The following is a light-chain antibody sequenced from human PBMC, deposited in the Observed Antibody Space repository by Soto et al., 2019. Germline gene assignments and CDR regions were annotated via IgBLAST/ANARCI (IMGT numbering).Light chain of an antibody. CDR3: QQLNSYPGT. J-gene: IGKJ1*01. Sequence: DIQLTLSPSFLSASVGDRVTITCRASQGISSYLAWYQQKPGKAPKLLIYAASTLQSGVPSRFSGSGSGTEFTLTISSLQPEDFATYYCQQLNSYPGTFGQGTKVEIK. CDR1: QGISSY. CDR2: AAS. V-gene: IGKV1-9*01.